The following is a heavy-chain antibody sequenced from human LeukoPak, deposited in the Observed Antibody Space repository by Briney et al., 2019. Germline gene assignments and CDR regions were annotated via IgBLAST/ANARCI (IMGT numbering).Heavy chain of an antibody. CDR2: IYYTGST. D-gene: IGHD2-15*01. Sequence: PSETLSLTCAVSGDSISSDYWSWIRQPPGKGLEWIGYIYYTGSTNYSPSLKSRVTISVDTSKNQFSLKLRSVTAADTAVYYCARTTEGYCRGRSCYSYYYYMDVWGKGTTVTVSS. J-gene: IGHJ6*03. CDR1: GDSISSDY. CDR3: ARTTEGYCRGRSCYSYYYYMDV. V-gene: IGHV4-59*01.